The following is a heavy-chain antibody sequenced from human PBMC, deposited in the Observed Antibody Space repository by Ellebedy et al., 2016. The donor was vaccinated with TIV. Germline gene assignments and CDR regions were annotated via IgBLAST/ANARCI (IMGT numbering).Heavy chain of an antibody. CDR1: GGSFSGYY. V-gene: IGHV4-34*01. J-gene: IGHJ3*02. Sequence: MPSETLSPTCAVYGGSFSGYYWSWIRQPPGKGLEWSGYIDYSGSTYYHPSLKGRVTISVDTSKKHFSLKLSSVTAADTAVYCCARGGKLWKTAMVDDAFDIWGQGTMVTVSS. CDR2: IDYSGST. CDR3: ARGGKLWKTAMVDDAFDI. D-gene: IGHD5-18*01.